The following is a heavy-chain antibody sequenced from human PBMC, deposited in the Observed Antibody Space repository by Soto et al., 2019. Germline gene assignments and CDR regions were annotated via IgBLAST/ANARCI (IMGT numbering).Heavy chain of an antibody. D-gene: IGHD3-3*01. CDR2: IKQDVGEK. J-gene: IGHJ4*02. CDR3: ARARSYDPYFDY. Sequence: EVQLVESGGGVVQPGGSLRLSCAASGFTFSSYGMSWVRQAPGKGLEWVANIKQDVGEKYYVDSVKGRFTISRDNAKNSLYLQMTSLRAEDTGVYYCARARSYDPYFDYWGQGTLVTVSS. V-gene: IGHV3-7*01. CDR1: GFTFSSYG.